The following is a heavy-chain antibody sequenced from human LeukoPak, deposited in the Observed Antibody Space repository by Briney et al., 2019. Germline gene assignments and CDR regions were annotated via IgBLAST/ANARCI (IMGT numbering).Heavy chain of an antibody. D-gene: IGHD2-2*01. CDR3: ARDTYCSSASCYTGAFDF. CDR1: GFNFSTYS. Sequence: GGSLRLSCAASGFNFSTYSMNWVRQAPGKGLEWVSYISSSSSTIYYADSVKGRFTISRDNAKNSLYLQMNSLRAEDTAVYYCARDTYCSSASCYTGAFDFRGQGTMVTVSS. CDR2: ISSSSSTI. J-gene: IGHJ3*01. V-gene: IGHV3-48*04.